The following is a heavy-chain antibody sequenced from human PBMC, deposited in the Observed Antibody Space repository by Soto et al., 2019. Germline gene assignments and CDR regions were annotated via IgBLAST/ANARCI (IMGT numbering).Heavy chain of an antibody. J-gene: IGHJ4*02. CDR2: IYYSGST. CDR1: GGSISSYY. V-gene: IGHV4-59*01. CDR3: VRAWGYYFDY. D-gene: IGHD3-16*01. Sequence: QVQLQESGPGLVKPSETLSLTCTVSGGSISSYYWSWIRQPPGKGLEWTGYIYYSGSTNYNPSLKSRVTISVDTSKNQFSLKLSSVTAADTAVYYCVRAWGYYFDYWGQGTLVTVSS.